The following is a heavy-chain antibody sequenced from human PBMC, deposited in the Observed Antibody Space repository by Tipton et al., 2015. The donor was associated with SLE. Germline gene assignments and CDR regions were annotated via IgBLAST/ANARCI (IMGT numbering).Heavy chain of an antibody. CDR3: VRGPKDV. CDR1: GGSITTVGYY. J-gene: IGHJ6*02. V-gene: IGHV4-31*03. Sequence: LRLSCTVSGGSITTVGYYWSWNRQHPGKGLEWIGYIYDSKSTYYNPSLKSRLTMSADTSKNQISLKLSSVSAADTDVYYCVRGPKDVWGQGTTVTASS. CDR2: IYDSKST.